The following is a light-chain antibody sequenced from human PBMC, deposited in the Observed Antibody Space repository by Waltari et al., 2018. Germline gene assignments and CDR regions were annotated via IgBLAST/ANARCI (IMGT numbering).Light chain of an antibody. CDR2: KAS. CDR1: QGISSW. Sequence: DIQMTQSPSSLSASVGDRVTITCRASQGISSWLAWYQQKPGKAPNLLIYKASSLQSGVPPRFSGSGSGTDFTLTISSLQPEDFAVYYCQQYNSAPSTFGQGTKVEIE. CDR3: QQYNSAPST. V-gene: IGKV1-12*01. J-gene: IGKJ2*01.